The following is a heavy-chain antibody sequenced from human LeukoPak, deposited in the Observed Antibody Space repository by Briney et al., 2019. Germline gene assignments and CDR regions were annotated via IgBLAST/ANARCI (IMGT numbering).Heavy chain of an antibody. CDR2: ISAYNGNT. CDR3: AREGRLGYCSGGSCYTAVPYYYYGMDV. J-gene: IGHJ6*02. V-gene: IGHV1-18*01. D-gene: IGHD2-15*01. Sequence: ASVKVSCKASGYTFTSYGISWVRQAPGQGLEWMGWISAYNGNTNYPQKLQGRVTMTTDTSTSTAYMELRSLRSDDTAVYYCAREGRLGYCSGGSCYTAVPYYYYGMDVWGQGTTVTVSS. CDR1: GYTFTSYG.